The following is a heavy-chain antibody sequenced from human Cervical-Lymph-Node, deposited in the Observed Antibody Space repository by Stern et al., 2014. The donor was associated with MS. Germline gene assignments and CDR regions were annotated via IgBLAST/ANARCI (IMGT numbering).Heavy chain of an antibody. CDR2: IIPIFGTA. CDR3: ARRGDGYFDY. Sequence: HVLLVQSGAEVKKPGSSVNVSCKASGGTFSSYAICWVRQASGQGLEWMGGIIPIFGTANYAQKFQGRVTITADESTSTAYMELSSLRFEDTAVYYCARRGDGYFDYWGQGTLVTVSS. J-gene: IGHJ4*02. D-gene: IGHD2-21*01. V-gene: IGHV1-69*01. CDR1: GGTFSSYA.